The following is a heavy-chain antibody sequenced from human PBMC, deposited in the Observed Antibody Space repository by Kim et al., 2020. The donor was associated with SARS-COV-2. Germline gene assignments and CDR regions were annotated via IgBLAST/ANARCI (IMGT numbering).Heavy chain of an antibody. J-gene: IGHJ6*02. D-gene: IGHD1-26*01. Sequence: GGSLRLSCAASGFTFSSYWMHWVRQAPGKGLVWVSRINSDGSNTSYADSVKGRFTISSDNAKNTLYLQMNSLRAEDTAVYYCAREGGGSLFYYYYYGMDVCGQGTTVTVSS. CDR3: AREGGGSLFYYYYYGMDV. V-gene: IGHV3-74*01. CDR1: GFTFSSYW. CDR2: INSDGSNT.